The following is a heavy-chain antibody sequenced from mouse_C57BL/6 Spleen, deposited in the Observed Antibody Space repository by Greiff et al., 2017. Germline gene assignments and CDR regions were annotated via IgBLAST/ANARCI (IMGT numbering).Heavy chain of an antibody. V-gene: IGHV1-69*01. CDR2: IDPSDSYT. CDR3: AREVATHYFDY. D-gene: IGHD1-1*01. Sequence: QVQLQQPGAELVMPGASVKLSCKASGYTFTSYWMHWVKQRPGQGLEWIGEIDPSDSYTNYNQKFKGKSTLTVDKSSSTAYMQLSSLTSEDSEVYYCAREVATHYFDYWGQGTTLTVSS. J-gene: IGHJ2*01. CDR1: GYTFTSYW.